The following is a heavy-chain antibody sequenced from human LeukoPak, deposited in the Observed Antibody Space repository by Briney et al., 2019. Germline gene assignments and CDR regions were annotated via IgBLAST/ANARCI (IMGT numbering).Heavy chain of an antibody. Sequence: PGGSLRLSCAASGFTFSSYAMHWVRQAPGKGLEWVAVISYDGSNKYYADSVKGRFTISRDNSKNTLYLQMNSLRPEDTAVYCCAGREASSVAVRPIDYWGQGTLVTVSS. CDR2: ISYDGSNK. V-gene: IGHV3-30-3*01. CDR1: GFTFSSYA. D-gene: IGHD6-6*01. J-gene: IGHJ4*02. CDR3: AGREASSVAVRPIDY.